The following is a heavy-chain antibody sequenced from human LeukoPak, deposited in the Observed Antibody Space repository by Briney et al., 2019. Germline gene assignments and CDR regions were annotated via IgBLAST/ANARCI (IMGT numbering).Heavy chain of an antibody. V-gene: IGHV1-18*01. CDR2: ISAYNGNT. CDR3: ARDLMPRSGSYTFDY. J-gene: IGHJ4*02. D-gene: IGHD1-26*01. CDR1: GYTFTSYG. Sequence: ASVKVSCKASGYTFTSYGISWVRRAPGQGLEWMGWISAYNGNTNYAQKLQGRVTMTTDTSTSTAYMELRSLRSDDTAVYYCARDLMPRSGSYTFDYWGQGTLVTVSS.